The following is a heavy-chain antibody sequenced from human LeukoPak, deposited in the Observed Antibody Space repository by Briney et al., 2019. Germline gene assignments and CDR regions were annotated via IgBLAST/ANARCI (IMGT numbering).Heavy chain of an antibody. D-gene: IGHD3-16*01. Sequence: GGSLRLSCAASGFTFANYAMTWVRQAPGKGLDWVSLISGSGSNTYYTDSVQGRFTISRDNSRNTLYLQMSSLRAEDTAIYYCAKERGISYTYEFDYWGQGALGTVSS. CDR1: GFTFANYA. CDR2: ISGSGSNT. J-gene: IGHJ4*02. V-gene: IGHV3-23*01. CDR3: AKERGISYTYEFDY.